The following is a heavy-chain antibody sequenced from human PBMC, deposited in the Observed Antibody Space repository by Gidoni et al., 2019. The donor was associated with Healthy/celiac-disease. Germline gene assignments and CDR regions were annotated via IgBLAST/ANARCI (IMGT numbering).Heavy chain of an antibody. J-gene: IGHJ4*02. D-gene: IGHD3-3*01. CDR2: IFHSGST. Sequence: QVQLQESGPGLVKPSGTLSLTCAVSGGSISSSNWWSWVRQPPGKGLEWIGEIFHSGSTNYNPSLKSRVTISVSKSKDQFSLKLSSVTAADTAVYYCARDWGEFGVVMPLGYWGQGTLVTVSS. CDR3: ARDWGEFGVVMPLGY. CDR1: GGSISSSNW. V-gene: IGHV4-4*02.